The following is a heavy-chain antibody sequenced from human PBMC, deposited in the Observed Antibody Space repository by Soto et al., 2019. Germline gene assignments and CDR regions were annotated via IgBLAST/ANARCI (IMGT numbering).Heavy chain of an antibody. CDR3: AGTGLDAFDI. CDR1: GGSFSGYY. V-gene: IGHV4-34*01. J-gene: IGHJ3*02. Sequence: SETLSLTCAVYGGSFSGYYWSWIRQPPGKGLEWIGEINHSGSTNYNPSLKSRVTISVDTSKNQFSLKLSSVTAADTAVYYCAGTGLDAFDIWGQGTMVTVS. CDR2: INHSGST.